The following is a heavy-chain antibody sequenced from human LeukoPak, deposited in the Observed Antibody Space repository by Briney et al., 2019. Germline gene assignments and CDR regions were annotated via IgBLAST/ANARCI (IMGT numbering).Heavy chain of an antibody. D-gene: IGHD4-17*01. V-gene: IGHV4-31*03. CDR3: ARHLYGDLFDY. Sequence: PSQTLSLTCTVSGGSISSGGYYWSWIRQHPGKGLEWIGYIYYSGSTYYNPSLKSRVTMSVDTSKNQFSLQLSSVTAADTAVYYCARHLYGDLFDYWGQGTLVTVSS. J-gene: IGHJ4*02. CDR2: IYYSGST. CDR1: GGSISSGGYY.